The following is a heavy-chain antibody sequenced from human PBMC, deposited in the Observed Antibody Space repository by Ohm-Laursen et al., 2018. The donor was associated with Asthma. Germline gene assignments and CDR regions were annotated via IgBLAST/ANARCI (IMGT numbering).Heavy chain of an antibody. V-gene: IGHV3-23*01. CDR2: ISSSGGST. Sequence: SLRLSCAASGFTFSNFAMHWVRQAPGKGLEWVSGISSSGGSTYYADNVKGRFTISRDNSKNTLYLQMNSLRAEDTAVYYCAKSYYYDSSGYYPSLALFDYWGQGTLVTVSS. CDR3: AKSYYYDSSGYYPSLALFDY. J-gene: IGHJ4*02. D-gene: IGHD3-22*01. CDR1: GFTFSNFA.